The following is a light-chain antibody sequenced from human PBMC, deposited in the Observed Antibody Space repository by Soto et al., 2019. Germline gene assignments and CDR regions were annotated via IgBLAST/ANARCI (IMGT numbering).Light chain of an antibody. CDR1: KLGDKY. Sequence: SYELTQPPSMSVSPGQTASITCSGDKLGDKYACWYQQKPGQSPLLVIYQDTKRPSGIPERFSGSKSGNTATLTISGTQAMDEADYYCQAWDSSTAGVFGGGTKVTVL. CDR3: QAWDSSTAGV. V-gene: IGLV3-1*01. J-gene: IGLJ2*01. CDR2: QDT.